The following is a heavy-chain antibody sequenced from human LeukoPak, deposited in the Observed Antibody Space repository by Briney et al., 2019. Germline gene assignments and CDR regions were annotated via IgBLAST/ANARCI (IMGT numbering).Heavy chain of an antibody. CDR1: GFTFSSYA. CDR2: ISGSGGST. CDR3: AKVGPSGSSYYDFWSANY. V-gene: IGHV3-23*01. D-gene: IGHD3-3*01. J-gene: IGHJ4*02. Sequence: GGSLRLSCAASGFTFSSYAMSWVRQAPGKGLEWVSSISGSGGSTYYADSVKGRFTISRDSSKNTLYLQMNSLRAEDTAVYYCAKVGPSGSSYYDFWSANYWGQETLVAVSS.